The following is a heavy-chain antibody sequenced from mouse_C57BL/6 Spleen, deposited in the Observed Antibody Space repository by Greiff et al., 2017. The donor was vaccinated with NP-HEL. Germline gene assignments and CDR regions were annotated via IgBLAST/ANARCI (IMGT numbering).Heavy chain of an antibody. CDR3: ARWGGYDEDY. D-gene: IGHD2-2*01. CDR2: IYPGSGNT. J-gene: IGHJ2*01. Sequence: VQLQQSGAELVRPGASVKLSCKASGYTFTDYYINWVKQRPGQGLEWIARIYPGSGNTYYNEKFKGKATLTAEKSSSTAYMQLSSLTSEDSAVYFCARWGGYDEDYWGQGTTLTVSS. V-gene: IGHV1-76*01. CDR1: GYTFTDYY.